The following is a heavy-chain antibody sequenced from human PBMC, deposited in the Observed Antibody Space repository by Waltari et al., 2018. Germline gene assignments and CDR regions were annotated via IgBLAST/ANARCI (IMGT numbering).Heavy chain of an antibody. J-gene: IGHJ6*02. Sequence: QVQLQQWGAGVLKPSETLSLTCVVNVGSFCSFWWSWIRQPPGKGLQWIGEIVQSDHPKYKPSLTSRVTIAIDTSKNQFYLNLRSVAVADTAGYYCAGHRHPGHSFDIWGQGAAVLVSS. V-gene: IGHV4-34*02. D-gene: IGHD3-16*01. CDR2: IVQSDHP. CDR3: AGHRHPGHSFDI. CDR1: VGSFCSFW.